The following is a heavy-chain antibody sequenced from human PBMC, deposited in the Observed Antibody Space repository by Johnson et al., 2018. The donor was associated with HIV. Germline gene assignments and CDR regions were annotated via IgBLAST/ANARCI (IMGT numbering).Heavy chain of an antibody. D-gene: IGHD6-19*01. CDR1: GFTFSSYA. Sequence: QVQLVESGGGVVQPGRSLRLSCAASGFTFSSYAMHWVRQAPGKGLEWVAVISYDGSNKYYADSVKGRFTISRDNSKKTLYLQMNSLRAEDTAVYYCARIPGSGWEHDAFDIWGQGRMVTVSS. CDR2: ISYDGSNK. CDR3: ARIPGSGWEHDAFDI. V-gene: IGHV3-30-3*01. J-gene: IGHJ3*02.